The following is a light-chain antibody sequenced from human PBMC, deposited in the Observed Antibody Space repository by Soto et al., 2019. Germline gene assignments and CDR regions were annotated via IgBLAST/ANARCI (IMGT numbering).Light chain of an antibody. Sequence: DIQMTQSPSTLSASVGDRVTITCRASQSISSWLAWYQQKPGKAPKLLIYDASSLESGVPSRFSGSESGTAFTLTISSLQPDDFATYYCQQYKSYPTTFGQGTKVEIK. CDR2: DAS. V-gene: IGKV1-5*01. CDR3: QQYKSYPTT. J-gene: IGKJ1*01. CDR1: QSISSW.